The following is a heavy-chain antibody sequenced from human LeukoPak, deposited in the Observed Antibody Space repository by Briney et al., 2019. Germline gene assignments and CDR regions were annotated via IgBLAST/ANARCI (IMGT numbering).Heavy chain of an antibody. D-gene: IGHD5-12*01. CDR1: GGSISSNNW. Sequence: SETLSLTCAVSGGSISSNNWWGWVRQPPGKGLEWIGEIYHSGSPNYNPSLKSRVTISVDTSKNQFSLKLSSVTAADTAVYYCASSEATTTPPPYGMDVWGQGTTVTVSS. J-gene: IGHJ6*02. CDR2: IYHSGSP. V-gene: IGHV4-4*02. CDR3: ASSEATTTPPPYGMDV.